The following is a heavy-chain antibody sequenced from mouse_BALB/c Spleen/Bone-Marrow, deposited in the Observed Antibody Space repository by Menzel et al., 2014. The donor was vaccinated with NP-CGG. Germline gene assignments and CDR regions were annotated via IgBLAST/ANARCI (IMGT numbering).Heavy chain of an antibody. CDR1: GDSITCGY. D-gene: IGHD2-3*01. CDR2: ISYSGNT. CDR3: ATYDGYCFDY. V-gene: IGHV3-8*02. Sequence: EVQLQQSGPSLVKPSQTLSLTCSVTGDSITCGYWNWIRKFPGNKLEYMGYISYSGNTYYNPSLKSRISITRDTSKNQYYLQLNSVTTEDTATYYCATYDGYCFDYWGQGTTLTVSS. J-gene: IGHJ2*01.